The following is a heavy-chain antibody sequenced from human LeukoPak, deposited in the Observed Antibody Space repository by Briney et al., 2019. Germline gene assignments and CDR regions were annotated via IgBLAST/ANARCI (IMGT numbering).Heavy chain of an antibody. CDR3: ARDYYDFWSAKFDY. Sequence: QTGGSLRLSCAASGFTFSSYAMSWVRQAPGKGLEWVSAISGSGGSTYYADSVKGRFTISRDNSKNTLYLQMNSLRAEDTAVYYCARDYYDFWSAKFDYWGQGTLVTVSS. V-gene: IGHV3-23*01. D-gene: IGHD3-3*01. CDR2: ISGSGGST. J-gene: IGHJ4*02. CDR1: GFTFSSYA.